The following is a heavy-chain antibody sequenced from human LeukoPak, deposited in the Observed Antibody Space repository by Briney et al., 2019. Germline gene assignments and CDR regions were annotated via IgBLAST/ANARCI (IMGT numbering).Heavy chain of an antibody. D-gene: IGHD6-19*01. J-gene: IGHJ4*02. Sequence: GESLRLSCAASAFTFSSYAMSWVRQAPGTGLEWVSGISGGGGSTYYADSVKGRLTISRDNSKNTVYLQMNSLRAEDTAVYYCAKRRAVAGTRGFDYWGQGTLVTVSS. CDR3: AKRRAVAGTRGFDY. CDR2: ISGGGGST. CDR1: AFTFSSYA. V-gene: IGHV3-23*01.